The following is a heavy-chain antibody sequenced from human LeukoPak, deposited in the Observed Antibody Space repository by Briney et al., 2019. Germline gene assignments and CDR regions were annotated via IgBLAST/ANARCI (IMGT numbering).Heavy chain of an antibody. CDR3: ARDSNTGYSSGWWGADPESHLDY. J-gene: IGHJ4*02. CDR1: GYTFTSYA. Sequence: ASVKVSCKASGYTFTSYAIIWVRQAPGQGLEWMGWISAYNGNINYAQKYQGRVTMTTDTSTSTAYMELRSLSSDDTAVYYCARDSNTGYSSGWWGADPESHLDYWGQGTLVTVSS. CDR2: ISAYNGNI. D-gene: IGHD6-19*01. V-gene: IGHV1-18*04.